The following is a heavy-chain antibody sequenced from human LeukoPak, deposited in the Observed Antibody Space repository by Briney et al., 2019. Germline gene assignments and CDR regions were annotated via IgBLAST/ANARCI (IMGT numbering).Heavy chain of an antibody. V-gene: IGHV3-49*04. Sequence: PGGSLRLSCAASGFTFSSYWMSWVRQAPGKGLEWVGFIRSKAYGGTTEYAASVKGRFTISRDDSKSIAYLQMNSLKTEDTAVYYCTRGYYDSSEPFDYWGQGTLVTVSS. CDR1: GFTFSSYW. CDR3: TRGYYDSSEPFDY. D-gene: IGHD3-22*01. CDR2: IRSKAYGGTT. J-gene: IGHJ4*02.